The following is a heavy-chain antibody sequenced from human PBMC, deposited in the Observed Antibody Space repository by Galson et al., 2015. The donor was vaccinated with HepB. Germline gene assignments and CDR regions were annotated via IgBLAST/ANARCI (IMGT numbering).Heavy chain of an antibody. CDR2: IRQDGTEQ. CDR1: GFTFSSYW. V-gene: IGHV3-7*01. Sequence: SLRLSCAASGFTFSSYWMSWVRQAPGKGLEWVANIRQDGTEQYYVDSVKGRLTISRDNIKNSLFLQMNSLRAADTAVYYCARDRCSGTRCYHAFDIWGQGTVVTVSS. J-gene: IGHJ3*02. D-gene: IGHD2-2*01. CDR3: ARDRCSGTRCYHAFDI.